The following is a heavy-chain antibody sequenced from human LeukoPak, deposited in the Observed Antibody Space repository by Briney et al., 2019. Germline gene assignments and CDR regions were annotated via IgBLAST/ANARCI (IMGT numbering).Heavy chain of an antibody. CDR2: IRYDGSNK. Sequence: GGSLRLSCAASGFTFSSYGMHWVRQAPGEGLEWVAFIRYDGSNKYYADSVKGRFTISRDNSKNTLYLQMNSLRAEDTAVYYCAKDRWLDYYFDYWGQGTLVTVSS. CDR1: GFTFSSYG. V-gene: IGHV3-30*02. CDR3: AKDRWLDYYFDY. J-gene: IGHJ4*02. D-gene: IGHD6-19*01.